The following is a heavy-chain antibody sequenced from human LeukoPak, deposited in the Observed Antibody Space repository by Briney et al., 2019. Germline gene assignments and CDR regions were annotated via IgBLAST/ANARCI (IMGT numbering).Heavy chain of an antibody. CDR2: IYYSGST. V-gene: IGHV4-39*01. J-gene: IGHJ4*02. CDR3: ARRYCTGGNCYFLGPIFR. Sequence: SETLSLTCTVSGGSISSSSYHWGWIRQPPGKGLEWIGGIYYSGSTYYNPSLKSRVTISVDTSKNQFSLKLSSATAADTAVYYCARRYCTGGNCYFLGPIFRWGQGTLVTVSS. CDR1: GGSISSSSYH. D-gene: IGHD2-15*01.